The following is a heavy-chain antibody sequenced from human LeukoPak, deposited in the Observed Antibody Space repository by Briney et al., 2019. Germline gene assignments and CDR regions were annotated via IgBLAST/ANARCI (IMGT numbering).Heavy chain of an antibody. D-gene: IGHD5-12*01. CDR1: RGSISGSIRSYY. CDR3: ARIPLGYSGAYYFDY. CDR2: ISSSGSV. V-gene: IGHV4-4*09. Sequence: PSETLSLTCTVSRGSISGSIRSYYWSWLRQPPGKGREWIGYISSSGSVNDNPSLRSRVTISVDTSKNQFFLSLSSVSAADTAVYYCARIPLGYSGAYYFDYWGQGTLVTVSP. J-gene: IGHJ4*02.